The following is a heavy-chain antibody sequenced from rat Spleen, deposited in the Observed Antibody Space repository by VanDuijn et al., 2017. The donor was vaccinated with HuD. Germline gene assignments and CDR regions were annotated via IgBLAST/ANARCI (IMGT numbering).Heavy chain of an antibody. CDR3: ARHWGPPSWYYFDY. CDR1: GFTFSNYD. J-gene: IGHJ2*01. Sequence: EVQLVESGGGLVQPGRSLKLSCAASGFTFSNYDMAWVRQAPTKGLEWVASISTSGGSTYYRDSVKGRFTVSRDNAKSTLYLQMDSLRSEDTATYYCARHWGPPSWYYFDYWGQGVMVTVSS. D-gene: IGHD3-1*01. CDR2: ISTSGGST. V-gene: IGHV5-25*01.